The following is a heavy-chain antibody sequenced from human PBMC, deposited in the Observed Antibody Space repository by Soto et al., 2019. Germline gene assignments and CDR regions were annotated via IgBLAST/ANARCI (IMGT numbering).Heavy chain of an antibody. CDR3: AREILYSSSPKAEYYFDY. D-gene: IGHD6-6*01. J-gene: IGHJ4*02. CDR2: ISSSSSYI. V-gene: IGHV3-21*01. Sequence: KPGGSLRLSCAASGFTFSSYSMNWVRQAPGKGLEWVSSISSSSSYIYYADSVKGRFTISRDNAKNSLYLQMNSLRAEDTAVYYCAREILYSSSPKAEYYFDYWGQGTLVTVSS. CDR1: GFTFSSYS.